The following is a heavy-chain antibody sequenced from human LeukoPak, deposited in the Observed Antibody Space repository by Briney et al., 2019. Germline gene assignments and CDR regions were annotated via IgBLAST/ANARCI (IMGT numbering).Heavy chain of an antibody. V-gene: IGHV3-15*01. J-gene: IGHJ4*02. CDR3: TTAVWNTGFDY. D-gene: IGHD1-1*01. Sequence: PGGSLRLSCAASGFTFTNAWMSWVRQAPGKGLEWVGRIKNKDDGGTTDYAAPVKDRFTISRDDSNNTLSLQMNSLKTEDTAVYYCTTAVWNTGFDYWGQGTLVTVSS. CDR2: IKNKDDGGTT. CDR1: GFTFTNAW.